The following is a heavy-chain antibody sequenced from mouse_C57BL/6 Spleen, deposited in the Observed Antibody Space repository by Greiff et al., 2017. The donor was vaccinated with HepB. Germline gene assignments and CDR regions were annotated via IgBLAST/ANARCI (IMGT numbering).Heavy chain of an antibody. J-gene: IGHJ3*01. V-gene: IGHV5-6*01. D-gene: IGHD2-4*01. CDR2: ISSGGSYT. CDR1: GFTFSSYG. Sequence: EVQVVESGGDLVKPGGSLKLSCAASGFTFSSYGMSWVRQTPDKRLEWVATISSGGSYTYYPYSVKGRFTISRDNAKNTLYLQMSSLKSEDTAMYYCARHGGDYDDSWFAYWGQGTLVTVSA. CDR3: ARHGGDYDDSWFAY.